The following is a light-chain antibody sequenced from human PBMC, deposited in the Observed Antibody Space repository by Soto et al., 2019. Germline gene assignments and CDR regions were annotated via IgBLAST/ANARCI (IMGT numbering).Light chain of an antibody. J-gene: IGLJ1*01. CDR3: GSWDSSLSAYV. V-gene: IGLV1-51*01. CDR2: DDN. CDR1: SSNIGGNS. Sequence: QSVLTQPPSVSAAPGRKVTISCSGSSSNIGGNSVSWYQQLPGTAAKLLIYDDNKRPSGIPDRFSGSKSGTSATLGITGFQTGDEADYDCGSWDSSLSAYVFGTGTKVTVL.